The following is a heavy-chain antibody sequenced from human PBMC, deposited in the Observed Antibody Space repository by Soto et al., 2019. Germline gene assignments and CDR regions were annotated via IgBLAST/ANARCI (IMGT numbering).Heavy chain of an antibody. CDR2: IYSGGST. D-gene: IGHD6-13*01. CDR3: ARAARIAVAGINSWTGMDV. Sequence: GGSLRLSCAASGFTVSSNYMSWVRLAPGKGLEWFSVIYSGGSTYYADSVKGRFAISKDNSKNTLYLQINGVRAEDTAMYYCARAARIAVAGINSWTGMDVCGKRTTVTVSS. J-gene: IGHJ6*04. V-gene: IGHV3-53*01. CDR1: GFTVSSNY.